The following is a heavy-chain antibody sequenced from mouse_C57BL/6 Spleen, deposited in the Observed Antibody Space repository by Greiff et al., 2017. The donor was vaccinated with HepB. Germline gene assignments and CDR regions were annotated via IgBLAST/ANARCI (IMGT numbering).Heavy chain of an antibody. J-gene: IGHJ2*01. V-gene: IGHV5-4*01. D-gene: IGHD2-1*01. CDR2: ISDGGSYT. CDR1: GFTFSSYA. Sequence: EVQLVESGGGLVKPGGSLKLSCAASGFTFSSYAMSWVRQTPEKRLEWVATISDGGSYTYYPDNVKGRFTISRDNAKNNLYLQMSHLKSEDTAMYYCARESGNSYFDYWGQGTTLTVSS. CDR3: ARESGNSYFDY.